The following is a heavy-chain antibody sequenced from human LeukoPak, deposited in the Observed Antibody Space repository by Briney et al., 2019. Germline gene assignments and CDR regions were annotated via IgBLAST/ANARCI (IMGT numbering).Heavy chain of an antibody. CDR2: ISSSSSYI. CDR3: ATKYGEN. CDR1: GFTFSSYS. V-gene: IGHV3-21*01. Sequence: PGGSLRLSCAASGFTFSSYSMNWVRQAPGKGLEWVSSISSSSSYIYYADSVKGRFTISRDSSKNTLYLQMNSLRPEDTAVYYCATKYGENWGQGTLVTVSS. J-gene: IGHJ4*02. D-gene: IGHD4/OR15-4a*01.